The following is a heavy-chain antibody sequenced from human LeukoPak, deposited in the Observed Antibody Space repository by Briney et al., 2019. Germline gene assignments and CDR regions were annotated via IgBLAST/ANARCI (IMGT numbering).Heavy chain of an antibody. CDR2: IYPADSET. Sequence: GESLKISCKGSGYSFTSYWIGWVRQMPGKGLEWMGIIYPADSETRYSPSFQGQATISADKSINTAYLQWSSLKASDTAIYYCAKRLARGGWYYFDFWGPGTLVAVSS. CDR3: AKRLARGGWYYFDF. J-gene: IGHJ4*02. D-gene: IGHD6-19*01. V-gene: IGHV5-51*01. CDR1: GYSFTSYW.